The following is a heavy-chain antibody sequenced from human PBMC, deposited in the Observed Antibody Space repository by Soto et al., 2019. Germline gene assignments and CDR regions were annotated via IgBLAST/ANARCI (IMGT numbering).Heavy chain of an antibody. CDR2: ISYDGSNK. CDR3: AKELLYDFWSGPGFDP. D-gene: IGHD3-3*01. V-gene: IGHV3-30*18. CDR1: GFTFSSYG. Sequence: GGSLRLSCAASGFTFSSYGMHWVRQAPGKGLEWVAVISYDGSNKYYADSVKGRFTISRDNSKNTLYLQMNSLRAEDTAVYYCAKELLYDFWSGPGFDPWGQGTLVTVS. J-gene: IGHJ5*02.